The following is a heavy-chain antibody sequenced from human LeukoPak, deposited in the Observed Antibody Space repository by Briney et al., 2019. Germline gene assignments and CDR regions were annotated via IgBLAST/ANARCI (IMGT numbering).Heavy chain of an antibody. V-gene: IGHV4-39*01. CDR1: GGSISSSSYY. J-gene: IGHJ4*02. CDR2: IYYSGST. CDR3: ARHATPYGGNSVY. D-gene: IGHD4-23*01. Sequence: PSETLSLTCTVSGGSISSSSYYWGWIRQPPGKGLEWIGSIYYSGSTYYNPSLKSRVTISVDTSKNQLSLKLSSVTAADTAVYYCARHATPYGGNSVYWGQGTLVSISS.